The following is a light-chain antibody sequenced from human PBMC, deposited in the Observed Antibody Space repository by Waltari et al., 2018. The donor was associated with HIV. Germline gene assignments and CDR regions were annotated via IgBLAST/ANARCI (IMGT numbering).Light chain of an antibody. CDR1: QNIKNN. CDR3: QQYHNWPFT. CDR2: GAS. Sequence: EIVMTQSPATLSASLGERATLSCRASQNIKNNLAWYQQKPGQAPRLLIHGASTTDTGISARFSGSGSGTEFSLTIGSLQSEDFAVYYCQQYHNWPFTFGPGTRVEMK. V-gene: IGKV3-15*01. J-gene: IGKJ3*01.